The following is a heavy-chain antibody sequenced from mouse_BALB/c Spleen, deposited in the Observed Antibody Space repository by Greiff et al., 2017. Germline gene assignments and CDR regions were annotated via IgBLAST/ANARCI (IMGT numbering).Heavy chain of an antibody. D-gene: IGHD1-1*01. V-gene: IGHV2-6-7*01. Sequence: VKLMESGPGLVAPSQSLSITCTVSGFSLTGYGVNWVRQPPGKGLEWLGMIWGDGSTDYNSALKSRLSISKDNSKSQVFLKMNSLQTDDTARYYCARGDYGRGNAMDYWGQGTSVTVSS. CDR2: IWGDGST. CDR1: GFSLTGYG. CDR3: ARGDYGRGNAMDY. J-gene: IGHJ4*01.